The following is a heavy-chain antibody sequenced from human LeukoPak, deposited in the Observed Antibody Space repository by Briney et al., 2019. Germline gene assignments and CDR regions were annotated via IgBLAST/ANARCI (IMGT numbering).Heavy chain of an antibody. D-gene: IGHD3-10*01. J-gene: IGHJ3*02. Sequence: GGSLRLSCAASGFTFSDYYMNWIRQAPGKGLEWVSAISGSGGSTYYADSVKGRFTISRDNSKNTLYLQMNSLRAEDTAVYYCAKGGMVRVLFDIWGQGTMVTVSS. CDR2: ISGSGGST. V-gene: IGHV3-23*01. CDR1: GFTFSDYY. CDR3: AKGGMVRVLFDI.